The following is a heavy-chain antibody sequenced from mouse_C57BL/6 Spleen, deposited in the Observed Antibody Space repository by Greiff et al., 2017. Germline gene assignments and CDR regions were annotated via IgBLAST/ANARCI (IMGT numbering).Heavy chain of an antibody. V-gene: IGHV2-2*01. J-gene: IGHJ3*01. CDR3: ASYDYDERAFAY. CDR1: GFSLTSYG. CDR2: IWSGGST. D-gene: IGHD2-4*01. Sequence: VQLQQSGPGLVQPSPSLSITSTVSGFSLTSYGVHWVRQSPGKGLEWLGVIWSGGSTDYNAAFISRLSISKDNSTSQVFFKMNSLQADDTAIYYCASYDYDERAFAYWGQGTLVTVSA.